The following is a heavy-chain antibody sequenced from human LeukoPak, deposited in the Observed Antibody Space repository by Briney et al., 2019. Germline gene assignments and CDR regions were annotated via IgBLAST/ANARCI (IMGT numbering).Heavy chain of an antibody. CDR2: IYYSGST. V-gene: IGHV4-31*03. Sequence: SQTLSLTCTVSGGSISSGGYYWSWVRQHPGKGLEWIGYIYYSGSTYYNPPLKSRVTISVDTSKNQFSLKLSSVTAADTAVYYCARDGGHYFDYWGQGTLVTVSS. CDR3: ARDGGHYFDY. D-gene: IGHD3-16*01. CDR1: GGSISSGGYY. J-gene: IGHJ4*02.